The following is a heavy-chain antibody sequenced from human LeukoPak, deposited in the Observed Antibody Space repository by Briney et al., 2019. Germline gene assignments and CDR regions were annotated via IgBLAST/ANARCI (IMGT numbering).Heavy chain of an antibody. V-gene: IGHV4-4*09. Sequence: SETLSLTCTVSGGSMTHYFWNWIRQPPGKGLEWIGYTHTSGSPDYSRSLKSRVTISLDTSKNQFSLTLSSVTAADTAVYFCARATQRYCSGTTCFPYWSDTWGQGTLATVSS. CDR2: THTSGSP. J-gene: IGHJ5*02. CDR3: ARATQRYCSGTTCFPYWSDT. D-gene: IGHD2-2*01. CDR1: GGSMTHYF.